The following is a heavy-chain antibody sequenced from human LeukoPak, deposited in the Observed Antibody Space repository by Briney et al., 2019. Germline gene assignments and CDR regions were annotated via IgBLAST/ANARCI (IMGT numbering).Heavy chain of an antibody. CDR2: ISGSGGST. CDR1: GFTFSSCG. D-gene: IGHD4-23*01. J-gene: IGHJ5*02. Sequence: GGSLRLSCAASGFTFSSCGMSWVRQAPGKGLEWVSAISGSGGSTYYADSVKGRFTISRDNSKNTLYLQMNSLRAEDTAVYYCAKDPDYGGNWFDPWGQGTLVTVSS. V-gene: IGHV3-23*01. CDR3: AKDPDYGGNWFDP.